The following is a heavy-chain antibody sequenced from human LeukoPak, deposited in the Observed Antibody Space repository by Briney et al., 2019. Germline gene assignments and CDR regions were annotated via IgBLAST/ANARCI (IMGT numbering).Heavy chain of an antibody. CDR2: ITVMSGTA. V-gene: IGHV1-69*05. CDR1: GGTFSSYA. CDR3: ATELRGYSFGYDS. Sequence: SVKVSCKASGGTFSSYAIAWVRQAPGQGLEWMGRITVMSGTANYAQKFQDRVTITTDESTRTSYMEVSSLRSEDTAVYFCATELRGYSFGYDSWGREPWSPSPQ. D-gene: IGHD5-12*01. J-gene: IGHJ5*01.